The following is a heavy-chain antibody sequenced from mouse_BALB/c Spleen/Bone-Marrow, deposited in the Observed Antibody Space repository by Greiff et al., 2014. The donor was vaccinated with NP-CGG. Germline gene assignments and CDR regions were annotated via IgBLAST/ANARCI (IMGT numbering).Heavy chain of an antibody. CDR3: ARGELGRAWFAY. Sequence: VQLQQSGAELVKPGASVKLSCTASGFNIKDTYMHWVKQRPEQGLEWIGRIDPANGNTKYDPKFQGKATITADTSSNTAYLQLSSRTSEDTAVYYCARGELGRAWFAYWGQGTLVTGSA. D-gene: IGHD4-1*01. J-gene: IGHJ3*01. V-gene: IGHV14-3*02. CDR1: GFNIKDTY. CDR2: IDPANGNT.